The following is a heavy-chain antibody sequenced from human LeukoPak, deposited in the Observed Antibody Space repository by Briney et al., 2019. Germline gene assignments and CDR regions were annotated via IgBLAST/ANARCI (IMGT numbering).Heavy chain of an antibody. CDR1: GFTFDDYA. Sequence: PGGSLRLSCAASGFTFDDYAMHWVRQAPGKGLEWVSGISWNSGSIGYADSVKGRFTISRDNAKNSLYLQMNSLRAEDTAVYYCARDLRRGMIVAKDKMTSYYYYGMDVWGQGTTVTVSS. CDR2: ISWNSGSI. CDR3: ARDLRRGMIVAKDKMTSYYYYGMDV. J-gene: IGHJ6*02. D-gene: IGHD3-22*01. V-gene: IGHV3-9*01.